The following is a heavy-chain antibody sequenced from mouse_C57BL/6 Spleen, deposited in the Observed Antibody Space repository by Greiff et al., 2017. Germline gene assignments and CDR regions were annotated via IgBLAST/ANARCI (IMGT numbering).Heavy chain of an antibody. Sequence: QVQLQQPGAELVMPGASVELSCKASGYTFTSYWMHWVKQRPGQGLEWIGEIDPSDSYTNYNQKFKGKSTLTVDKSSSTAYMQLSSLTSEDSAVYYCARYDYGGYAMDYWGQGTSVTVSS. V-gene: IGHV1-69*01. D-gene: IGHD2-4*01. CDR1: GYTFTSYW. J-gene: IGHJ4*01. CDR2: IDPSDSYT. CDR3: ARYDYGGYAMDY.